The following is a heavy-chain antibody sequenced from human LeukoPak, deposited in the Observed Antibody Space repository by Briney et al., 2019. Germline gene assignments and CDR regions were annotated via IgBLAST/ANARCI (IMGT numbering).Heavy chain of an antibody. CDR1: GYTFTSYG. Sequence: ASVKVSCKASGYTFTSYGISWVRQAPGQGLEWMGWISAYNGNTNYAQKLQGRVTMTTDTSTSTAYMELRSLRSDDTAVYYCARDCRWFGELCYYYGMDVWGQGTTVTVSS. D-gene: IGHD3-10*01. V-gene: IGHV1-18*01. CDR2: ISAYNGNT. J-gene: IGHJ6*02. CDR3: ARDCRWFGELCYYYGMDV.